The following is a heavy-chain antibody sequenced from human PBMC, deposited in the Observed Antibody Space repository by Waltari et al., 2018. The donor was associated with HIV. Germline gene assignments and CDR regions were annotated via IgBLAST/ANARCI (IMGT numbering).Heavy chain of an antibody. D-gene: IGHD5-18*01. CDR2: ISTYNGNT. CDR3: ARDAVPGGYNHGLNDY. V-gene: IGHV1-18*01. CDR1: GYTFHSYG. Sequence: QVQLVQSEAEVKKPGASVKVSCKASGYTFHSYGINWVRQAPGQGLEWMGWISTYNGNTNYAQNLQDRVTMTTDTSTTTAYMELRSLRSDYTAVYYCARDAVPGGYNHGLNDYWGQGTLVTVSS. J-gene: IGHJ4*02.